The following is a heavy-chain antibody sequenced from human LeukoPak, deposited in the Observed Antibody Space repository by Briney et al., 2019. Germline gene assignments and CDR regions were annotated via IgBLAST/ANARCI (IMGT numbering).Heavy chain of an antibody. CDR3: AGGGSSVPGKAIDY. CDR2: INPKSGNT. CDR1: GYTFSDYY. V-gene: IGHV1-2*02. Sequence: ASVKVSCKASGYTFSDYYMHWVRQAPGQGLEWMGWINPKSGNTKYAQKFQGRVAMTRDTSISTVYLDLSSLTSDDTAVYFCAGGGSSVPGKAIDYWGQGSLVTVSS. J-gene: IGHJ4*02. D-gene: IGHD6-19*01.